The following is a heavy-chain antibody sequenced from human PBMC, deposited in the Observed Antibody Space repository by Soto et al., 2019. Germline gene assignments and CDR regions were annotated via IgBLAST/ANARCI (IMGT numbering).Heavy chain of an antibody. D-gene: IGHD3-16*02. V-gene: IGHV5-51*01. CDR3: ARPRAGSYRLDYYGMDV. CDR2: IYPGESDA. J-gene: IGHJ6*02. Sequence: GESLKISCKGSGYNFNTYWIAWVRQMPGKDLQWMGIIYPGESDARYSPSFQGQVTISADKSISTAYLQWSGLKASDTAMYYCARPRAGSYRLDYYGMDVWGQGTTVTVSS. CDR1: GYNFNTYW.